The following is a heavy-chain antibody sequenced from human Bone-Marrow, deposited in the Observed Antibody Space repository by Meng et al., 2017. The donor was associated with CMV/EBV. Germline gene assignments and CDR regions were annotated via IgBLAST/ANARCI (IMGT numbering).Heavy chain of an antibody. CDR1: GFTFSSYE. J-gene: IGHJ6*02. D-gene: IGHD1-1*01. Sequence: GESLKIPCSASGFTFSSYEMSWVRQAPGKGLEWVGRIKSKTDGGTTDYAAPVKGRFTISRDDSKNTLYLQMNSLKTEDTAVYYCTYTTTGTTSLYYYYGMDVWGQGTTVTVSS. CDR2: IKSKTDGGTT. V-gene: IGHV3-15*01. CDR3: TYTTTGTTSLYYYYGMDV.